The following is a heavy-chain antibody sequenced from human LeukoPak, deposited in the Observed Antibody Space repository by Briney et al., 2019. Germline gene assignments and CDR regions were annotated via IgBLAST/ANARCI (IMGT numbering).Heavy chain of an antibody. J-gene: IGHJ4*02. CDR3: TTRLRYFDWTIYDFDY. V-gene: IGHV3-23*01. D-gene: IGHD3-9*01. CDR2: ISGSGGST. CDR1: GFTFSSYA. Sequence: PGGSLRLSCAASGFTFSSYAMSWVRQAPGKGLEWVSAISGSGGSTYYTDPVKGRFTISRDNSKNTLYLQMNSLKTEDTAVYYCTTRLRYFDWTIYDFDYWGQGTLVTVSS.